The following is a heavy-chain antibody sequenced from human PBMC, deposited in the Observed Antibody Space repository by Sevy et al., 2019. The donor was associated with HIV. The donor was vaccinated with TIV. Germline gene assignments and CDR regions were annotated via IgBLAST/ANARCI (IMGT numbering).Heavy chain of an antibody. Sequence: GGSLRLSCAASGFTFSSYAMRWVRQAPGKGLEWVSAISGNGGSTYYADSVKGRFTISRDNAKNTLYLQMNRLRAEDKAAYYCDKPGWERGYQPPPAMDVWGQGTTVTVSS. CDR1: GFTFSSYA. D-gene: IGHD2-2*01. J-gene: IGHJ6*02. CDR2: ISGNGGST. CDR3: DKPGWERGYQPPPAMDV. V-gene: IGHV3-23*01.